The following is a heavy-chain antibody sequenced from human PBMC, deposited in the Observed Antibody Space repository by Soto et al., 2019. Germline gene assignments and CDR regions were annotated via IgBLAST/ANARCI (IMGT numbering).Heavy chain of an antibody. CDR1: GYTFTGYY. V-gene: IGHV1-2*04. CDR3: AREGGEYSGYEGDQNWFDP. CDR2: INPNSGGT. J-gene: IGHJ5*02. Sequence: QVQLVQSGAEVKKPGASVKDSCKASGYTFTGYYMHWVRQDPGQGLEWMGWINPNSGGTNYAQKFQGWVTMTRDTSISTAYMELSRLRSDDTAVYYCAREGGEYSGYEGDQNWFDPWGQGTLVTVSS. D-gene: IGHD5-12*01.